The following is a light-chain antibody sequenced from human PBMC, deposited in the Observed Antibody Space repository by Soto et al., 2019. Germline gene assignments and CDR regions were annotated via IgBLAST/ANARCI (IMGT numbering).Light chain of an antibody. J-gene: IGKJ4*01. V-gene: IGKV2-28*01. Sequence: DIVMTQSPLSLPVTPGEPASISCRSSQSLLHSNGYNYLDWYLQKPGQSPQLLIYLGSSRASGVPDRFSGSGSRTDFTLKISRVEAEDVGVYYCMEALQSPLSFGGGTKVVIK. CDR1: QSLLHSNGYNY. CDR2: LGS. CDR3: MEALQSPLS.